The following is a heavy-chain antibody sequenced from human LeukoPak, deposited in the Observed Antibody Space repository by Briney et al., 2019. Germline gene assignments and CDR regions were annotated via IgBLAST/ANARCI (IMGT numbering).Heavy chain of an antibody. CDR2: ISGSGGST. CDR3: AKDARRTSGWYFFDY. CDR1: GFTFSNYA. Sequence: GGSLRLSCAASGFTFSNYAMSWVRQAPGKGLEWVSLISGSGGSTNYADSVKGRFTISRDNSKNTLFLQMNSLRADDTAVYYCAKDARRTSGWYFFDYWGQGTLVTVCS. V-gene: IGHV3-23*01. J-gene: IGHJ4*02. D-gene: IGHD6-19*01.